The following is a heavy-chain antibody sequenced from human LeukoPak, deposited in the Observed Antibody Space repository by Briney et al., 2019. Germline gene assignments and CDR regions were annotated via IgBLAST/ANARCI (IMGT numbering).Heavy chain of an antibody. V-gene: IGHV1-2*06. CDR3: ARELFRYDSSGYYSNNWFDP. J-gene: IGHJ5*02. CDR2: INPNSGGT. CDR1: GYTFTGYH. Sequence: ASVKVSCKASGYTFTGYHMHWVRQAPGQGLEWMGQINPNSGGTNFAQKFQGRVTMTRDTSISTAYMELNRLKSDDTAVYYSARELFRYDSSGYYSNNWFDPWGQGTLVIVSS. D-gene: IGHD3-22*01.